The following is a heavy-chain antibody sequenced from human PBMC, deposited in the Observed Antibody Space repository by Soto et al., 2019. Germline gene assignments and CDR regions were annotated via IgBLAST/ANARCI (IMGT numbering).Heavy chain of an antibody. CDR1: GFTLRTNG. J-gene: IGHJ4*02. Sequence: GGSLRLSCAATGFTLRTNGMSWVRQAPGKGLEWVSSFSGSGDDTWYADSLKGRFTISRDNSKNTVYLQMNTLRAEDTATYYCARDRGYGGNYVFDFWGLGTLVTVSS. D-gene: IGHD4-4*01. CDR3: ARDRGYGGNYVFDF. CDR2: FSGSGDDT. V-gene: IGHV3-23*01.